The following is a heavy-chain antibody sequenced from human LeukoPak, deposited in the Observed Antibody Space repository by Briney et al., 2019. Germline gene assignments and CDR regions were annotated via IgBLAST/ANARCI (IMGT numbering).Heavy chain of an antibody. V-gene: IGHV1-3*01. CDR3: ARGYSGYDYFDY. D-gene: IGHD5-12*01. J-gene: IGHJ4*02. CDR1: GYTFTSYA. Sequence: GASVKVSCKASGYTFTSYAMHWVRQAPGQRLEGMGWINSCNGNTKYSQKFQGRVTITRDTSASTAYMELSSLRSEDTAVYYCARGYSGYDYFDYWGQGTLVTVSS. CDR2: INSCNGNT.